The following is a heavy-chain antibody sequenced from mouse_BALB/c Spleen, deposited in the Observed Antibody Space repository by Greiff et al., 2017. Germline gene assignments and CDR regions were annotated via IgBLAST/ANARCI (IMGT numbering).Heavy chain of an antibody. J-gene: IGHJ3*01. D-gene: IGHD1-1*01. CDR3: VRESYGSSSAWFAY. CDR2: IWTGGGT. Sequence: VQRVESGPGLVAPSQSLSITCTVSGFSLTSYDISWIRQPPGKGLEWLGVIWTGGGTNYNSAFMSRLSISKDNSKSQVFLKMNSLQTDDTAIYYCVRESYGSSSAWFAYWGQGTLVTVSA. CDR1: GFSLTSYD. V-gene: IGHV2-9-2*01.